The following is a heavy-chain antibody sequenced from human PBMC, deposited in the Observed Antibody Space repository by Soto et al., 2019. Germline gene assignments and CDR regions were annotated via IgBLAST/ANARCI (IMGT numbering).Heavy chain of an antibody. CDR2: TYYSGST. CDR1: GGSISSGDYY. J-gene: IGHJ3*02. D-gene: IGHD3-22*01. CDR3: ARKNPYYDDSCGSRNYACDS. V-gene: IGHV4-30-4*01. Sequence: SETLSLTCTVSGGSISSGDYYWSWIRQPPGKGLEWIGYTYYSGSTYYNPSLKSRVTISVDTSKNQFSLKLSSVTAADTAVYYCARKNPYYDDSCGSRNYACDSRGKRSMVT.